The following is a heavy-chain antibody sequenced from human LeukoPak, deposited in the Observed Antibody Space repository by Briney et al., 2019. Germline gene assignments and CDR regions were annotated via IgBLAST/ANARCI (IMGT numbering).Heavy chain of an antibody. D-gene: IGHD3-22*01. V-gene: IGHV1-18*01. Sequence: ASVKVSCKASGYTFTSYGISWARQAPGQGLEWMGWISAYNGNTNYAQKLQGRVTMTTDTSTSTAYMDLRSLRSDDTAVYYCARPPSTSASSGLDYWGQGTLVTVSS. CDR1: GYTFTSYG. J-gene: IGHJ4*02. CDR2: ISAYNGNT. CDR3: ARPPSTSASSGLDY.